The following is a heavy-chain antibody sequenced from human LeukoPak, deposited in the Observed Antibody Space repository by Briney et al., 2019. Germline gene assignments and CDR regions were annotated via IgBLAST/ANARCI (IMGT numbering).Heavy chain of an antibody. D-gene: IGHD3-3*01. Sequence: GRSLRLSCAASGFTFSSYGMHWVRQAPGKGLEWVAVISYDGSNKYYADSVKGRFTISRDNSKNTLYLQMNSLRAYATAVYYCAKDPRIYDFWSGYQTPHGNWFDPWGQGTLVTVSS. V-gene: IGHV3-30*18. CDR3: AKDPRIYDFWSGYQTPHGNWFDP. CDR1: GFTFSSYG. J-gene: IGHJ5*02. CDR2: ISYDGSNK.